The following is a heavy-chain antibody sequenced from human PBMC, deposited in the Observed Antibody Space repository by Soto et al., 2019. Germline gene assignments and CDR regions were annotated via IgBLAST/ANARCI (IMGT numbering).Heavy chain of an antibody. CDR2: INSDGSST. Sequence: GGSLRLSCAASGFTFSSYWMHWVRQAPGKGLVWVSRINSDGSSTSYADSVKGRFTISRDNAKNTLYLQMNSLRAEDTAVYYCETHDYRDYYYMDVWGKGTTVTVSS. D-gene: IGHD4-4*01. CDR1: GFTFSSYW. CDR3: ETHDYRDYYYMDV. J-gene: IGHJ6*03. V-gene: IGHV3-74*01.